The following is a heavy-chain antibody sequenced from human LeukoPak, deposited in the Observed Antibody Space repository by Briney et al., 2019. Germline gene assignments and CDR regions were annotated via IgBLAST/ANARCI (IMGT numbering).Heavy chain of an antibody. V-gene: IGHV3-49*04. J-gene: IGHJ4*02. CDR2: IASETYGGTA. CDR3: TRDQTPYY. Sequence: GGSLRLSCTPSGFTFGDYAMTWARQAPGKGLEWVGFIASETYGGTAEYAASVKGRFIISRDDSKSIAYLQMNSLKTEDTAVYYCTRDQTPYYWGQGTLVTVSS. CDR1: GFTFGDYA.